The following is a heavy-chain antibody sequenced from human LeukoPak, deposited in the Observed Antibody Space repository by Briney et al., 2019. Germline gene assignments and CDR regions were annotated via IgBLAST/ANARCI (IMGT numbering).Heavy chain of an antibody. D-gene: IGHD5-24*01. CDR3: ARDLIAVGMATTSPPGY. J-gene: IGHJ4*02. Sequence: GGSLRLSCAASGFTFSTYSMSWVRQAPGKGLEWVSSISSSSSYIYYADSVKGRFTISRDNAKNTLYLQMNSLRAEDTAVYYCARDLIAVGMATTSPPGYWGQGTLVTVSS. V-gene: IGHV3-21*01. CDR1: GFTFSTYS. CDR2: ISSSSSYI.